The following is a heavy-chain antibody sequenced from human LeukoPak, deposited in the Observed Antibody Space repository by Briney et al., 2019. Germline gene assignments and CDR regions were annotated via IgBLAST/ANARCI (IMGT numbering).Heavy chain of an antibody. D-gene: IGHD6-6*01. J-gene: IGHJ4*02. CDR2: IYYSGST. V-gene: IGHV4-31*03. CDR1: GDSISRGGYY. CDR3: ARDQEQLGVDY. Sequence: SETLSLTCTVSGDSISRGGYYWRWIRQHPGKGLEWIGYIYYSGSTYYNPSLKSRVTISVDTSKNQFSLKLSSVTAADTAVYYCARDQEQLGVDYWGQGTLVTVSS.